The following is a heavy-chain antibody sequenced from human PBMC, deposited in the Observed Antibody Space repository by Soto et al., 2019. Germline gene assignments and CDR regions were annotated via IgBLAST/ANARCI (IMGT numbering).Heavy chain of an antibody. V-gene: IGHV1-18*01. Sequence: ASVKVSCKASGYTFTSYGISWVRQAPGQGLEWMGWISAYNGNTNYAQKLQGRVTMTTDTSTSTAYMELRSLGSDDTAVYYCAGGLGGPSAPDQYSSGWYGDAFDIWGQGTMVTVSS. CDR2: ISAYNGNT. D-gene: IGHD6-19*01. J-gene: IGHJ3*02. CDR3: AGGLGGPSAPDQYSSGWYGDAFDI. CDR1: GYTFTSYG.